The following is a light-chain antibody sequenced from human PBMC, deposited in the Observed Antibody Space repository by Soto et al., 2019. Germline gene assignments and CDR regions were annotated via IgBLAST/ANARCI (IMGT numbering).Light chain of an antibody. CDR1: QSVASN. CDR3: QHYNNWTIT. J-gene: IGKJ5*01. V-gene: IGKV3-15*01. Sequence: EIVMTQSPASLSVSPGESVTLSCRASQSVASNLAWYQKKPGQAPRLLIYGTSTRATGVPDRFSGSGSGTDFNLTISRLQPADFAVYQCQHYNNWTITFGQGTRREIK. CDR2: GTS.